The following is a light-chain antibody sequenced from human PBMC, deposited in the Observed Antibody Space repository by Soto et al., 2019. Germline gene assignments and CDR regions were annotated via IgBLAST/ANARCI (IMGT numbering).Light chain of an antibody. CDR1: SGSVSTTYY. CDR3: MLYMGGGLVV. J-gene: IGLJ2*01. Sequence: QSVVTQEPSFSVSPGGTVTLTCGLTSGSVSTTYYPSWYQQTPGQAPRTLIYSTNIRSSGVPDRFSGSILGNKAALTISGGPGDVESEYHCMLYMGGGLVVFGGGTKVTVL. CDR2: STN. V-gene: IGLV8-61*01.